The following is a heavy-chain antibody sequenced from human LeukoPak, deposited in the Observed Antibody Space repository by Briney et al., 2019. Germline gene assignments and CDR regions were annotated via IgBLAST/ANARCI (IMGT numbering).Heavy chain of an antibody. Sequence: ASETLSLTCTVSGGSISSYYWSWIRQPPGKGLEWIGYIYYSGSTNYNPSLKSRVTISVDTSKNQFSLKLSSVTAADTAVYYCARDNDGDYFDYWGQGTLVTVSS. J-gene: IGHJ4*02. V-gene: IGHV4-59*01. CDR1: GGSISSYY. CDR2: IYYSGST. D-gene: IGHD4-17*01. CDR3: ARDNDGDYFDY.